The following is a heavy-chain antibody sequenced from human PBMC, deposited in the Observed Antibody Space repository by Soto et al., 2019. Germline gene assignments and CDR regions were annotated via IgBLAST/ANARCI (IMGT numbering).Heavy chain of an antibody. CDR2: IYNEASNE. CDR3: ARDLYYYDSSGPDFEY. CDR1: LVQLRNYW. V-gene: IGHV3-30-3*01. Sequence: GWSLRHSCSASLVQLRNYWMHLVLHSPFKGLEFLSVIYNEASNENYADSVKGRFTISRDNSKNTLYLQMNSLRAEDTAVYYCARDLYYYDSSGPDFEYWGQGTLVTVSS. J-gene: IGHJ4*02. D-gene: IGHD3-22*01.